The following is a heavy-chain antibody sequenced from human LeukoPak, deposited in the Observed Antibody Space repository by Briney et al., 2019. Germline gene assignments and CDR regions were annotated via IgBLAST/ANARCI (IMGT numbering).Heavy chain of an antibody. CDR2: VYSSGNT. CDR1: NGSINDYY. CDR3: ASDLKPYSSGCRNYFHF. J-gene: IGHJ4*02. V-gene: IGHV4-4*07. D-gene: IGHD6-19*01. Sequence: SESLSPTCSVSNGSINDYYWSWIRQPPRKRLEWIGRVYSSGNTNYNPSYNPRVTSSVDTSKNQFSLKVTSVTAADTAVYHCASDLKPYSSGCRNYFHFWGEGTLVTVSS.